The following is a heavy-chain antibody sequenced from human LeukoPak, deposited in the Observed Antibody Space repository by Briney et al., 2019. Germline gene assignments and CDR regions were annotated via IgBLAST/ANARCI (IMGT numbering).Heavy chain of an antibody. V-gene: IGHV4-39*01. D-gene: IGHD2-2*01. CDR3: ARPGYSSSTSCPIVY. CDR1: GGSISSSSYY. J-gene: IGHJ4*02. CDR2: IYYSGST. Sequence: SETLSLTCTVSGGSISSSSYYWGWIRQPPGKGLEWIGSIYYSGSTYYNPSLKSRVTISVDTSKNQFSLKLSSVTAADTAVYYCARPGYSSSTSCPIVYWGQGTLVTVSS.